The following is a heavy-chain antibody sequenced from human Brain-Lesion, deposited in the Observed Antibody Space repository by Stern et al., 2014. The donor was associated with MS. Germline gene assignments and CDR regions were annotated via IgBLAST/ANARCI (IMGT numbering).Heavy chain of an antibody. CDR3: AKDRQYLTYFFDH. Sequence: MQLVESGGGVVQPGRPLRLSCVAPGFTFGSCAMHWVRQAPGKGLEWVAGVSDDGSNKYYADSVKGRFTISRDNSQNTLYMQMSSLRPEDTAVYYCAKDRQYLTYFFDHWGQGSLVTVSS. CDR2: VSDDGSNK. V-gene: IGHV3-30*18. J-gene: IGHJ5*02. CDR1: GFTFGSCA. D-gene: IGHD2/OR15-2a*01.